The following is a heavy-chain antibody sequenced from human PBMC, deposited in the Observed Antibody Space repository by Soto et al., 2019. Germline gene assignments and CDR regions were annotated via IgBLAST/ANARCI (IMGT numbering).Heavy chain of an antibody. D-gene: IGHD2-8*01. V-gene: IGHV3-49*03. CDR3: TRAGGPYCTNGVCYVDY. CDR1: GFTFGDYA. Sequence: GGSLRLSCTASGFTFGDYAMSWFRQAPGKGLEWVGFIRSKAYGGTTEYAASGKGRFTISRDDSKSIAYLQMNSLKTEDTAVYYCTRAGGPYCTNGVCYVDYWGQGTLVTVSS. CDR2: IRSKAYGGTT. J-gene: IGHJ4*02.